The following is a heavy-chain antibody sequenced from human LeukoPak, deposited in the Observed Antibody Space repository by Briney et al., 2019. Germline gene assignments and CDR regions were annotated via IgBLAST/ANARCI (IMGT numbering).Heavy chain of an antibody. V-gene: IGHV5-51*01. CDR2: IDPSDSDT. CDR1: GYSFTSYW. Sequence: GESLKISCKASGYSFTSYWIGWVRQMPGKGLEWMGIIDPSDSDTRYTPSFQGQVTISADKSLSTAYLQWDSLKASDTAMYYCARQTAMGRSGDYWGQGTLVTVSS. CDR3: ARQTAMGRSGDY. J-gene: IGHJ4*02. D-gene: IGHD5-18*01.